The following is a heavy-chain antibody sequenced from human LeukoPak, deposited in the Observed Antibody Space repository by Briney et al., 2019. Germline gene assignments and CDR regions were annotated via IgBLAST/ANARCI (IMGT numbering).Heavy chain of an antibody. J-gene: IGHJ4*02. CDR1: GFTFDDYA. Sequence: GGSLRLSCAASGFTFDDYAMHWVRQAPGRGLEWVSGISWNSGSIGYADSVKGRFTISRDNARNSLYLQMNSLRAEDTALYYCAKGPGLQSVDYWGQGTLVTVSS. CDR3: AKGPGLQSVDY. CDR2: ISWNSGSI. V-gene: IGHV3-9*01. D-gene: IGHD5-24*01.